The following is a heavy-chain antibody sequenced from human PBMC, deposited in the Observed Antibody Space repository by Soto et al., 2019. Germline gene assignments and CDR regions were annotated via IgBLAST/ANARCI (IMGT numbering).Heavy chain of an antibody. D-gene: IGHD3-10*01. J-gene: IGHJ5*02. CDR3: ARGVGSGSYYNQYNWFDP. Sequence: GASVKVSCKASGYTFTNYGISWVRQAPGQGLEWMGWISAYNGNTKYAQKLQGRVTMTTDTSTSTAYMELRSLRSDDTAVYYCARGVGSGSYYNQYNWFDPWGQGTQVTVSS. V-gene: IGHV1-18*01. CDR2: ISAYNGNT. CDR1: GYTFTNYG.